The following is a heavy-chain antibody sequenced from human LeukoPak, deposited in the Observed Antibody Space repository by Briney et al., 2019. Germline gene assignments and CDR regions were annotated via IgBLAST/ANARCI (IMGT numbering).Heavy chain of an antibody. D-gene: IGHD2-15*01. V-gene: IGHV3-7*01. J-gene: IGHJ4*02. CDR2: MKGDGSLI. CDR3: ARLLGGATAYDY. Sequence: GGSLRLSCAASGFTFGSFWMSWVRQAPGRGLQWVASMKGDGSLIYYVDSVEGRFTISRDNARNSLYLQMNSLRAEDTAVYYCARLLGGATAYDYWGQGALVTVSS. CDR1: GFTFGSFW.